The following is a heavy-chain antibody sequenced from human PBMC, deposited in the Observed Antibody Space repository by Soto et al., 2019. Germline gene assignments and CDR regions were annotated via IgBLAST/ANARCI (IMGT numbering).Heavy chain of an antibody. V-gene: IGHV2-5*02. D-gene: IGHD1-26*01. J-gene: IGHJ4*02. CDR1: GFSLNINGVG. CDR3: ARIIGGSYFPY. Sequence: SGPTMVNPTQTLTLTFTVAGFSLNINGVGVGWIRQPPGKALEWLALIYWDDDKRYSPSLKSRLTITKATSKNQVVLTVTNMDPVDTATYYCARIIGGSYFPYWGQGTLVTVSS. CDR2: IYWDDDK.